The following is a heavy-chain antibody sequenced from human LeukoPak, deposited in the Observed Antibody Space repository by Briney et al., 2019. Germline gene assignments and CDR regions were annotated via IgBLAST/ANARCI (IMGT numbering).Heavy chain of an antibody. Sequence: GGSLTLSCAASGFTFSSYWMHWVRQAPGKGLAWVSRINSDGSSTSYADSVKGRFTIPRDNAKNTVYLQMNSLRGEDTAVYYCARERYYYGSGSLLDYWGQGTLVTVSS. CDR3: ARERYYYGSGSLLDY. J-gene: IGHJ4*02. CDR2: INSDGSST. D-gene: IGHD3-10*01. V-gene: IGHV3-74*01. CDR1: GFTFSSYW.